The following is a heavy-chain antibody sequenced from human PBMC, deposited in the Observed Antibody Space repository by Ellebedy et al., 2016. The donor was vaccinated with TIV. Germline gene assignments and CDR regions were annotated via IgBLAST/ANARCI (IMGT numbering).Heavy chain of an antibody. Sequence: MPSETLSLTCTVSGGSISRYYWSWIRQPPGKGLEWIGCIYNCGSTNSNPSLKSRVTISVDTSKNQFSLNLSSVTAADTAVYYCARLNWGGYNWIDPWGQGTLVTVSS. D-gene: IGHD7-27*01. J-gene: IGHJ5*02. CDR1: GGSISRYY. V-gene: IGHV4-59*08. CDR2: IYNCGST. CDR3: ARLNWGGYNWIDP.